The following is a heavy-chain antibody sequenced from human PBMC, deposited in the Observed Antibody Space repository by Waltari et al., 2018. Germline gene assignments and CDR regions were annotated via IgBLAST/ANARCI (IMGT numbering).Heavy chain of an antibody. Sequence: EVQLLESGGGLAQPGGSLRLSCEGSGFSFSTYAVSWVRQGPGTGLWLVSGISGSGGLTEYADSVKGRFAISRDNSKNTLYLQMNSLRAEDTAVYYCAKGGFMTKVTTNGMDVWGQGTTVTVSS. CDR1: GFSFSTYA. CDR3: AKGGFMTKVTTNGMDV. V-gene: IGHV3-23*01. J-gene: IGHJ6*02. CDR2: ISGSGGLT. D-gene: IGHD4-4*01.